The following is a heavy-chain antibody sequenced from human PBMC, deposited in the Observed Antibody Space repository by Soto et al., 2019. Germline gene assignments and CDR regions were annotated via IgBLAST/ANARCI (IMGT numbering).Heavy chain of an antibody. CDR2: IIPIFGTA. V-gene: IGHV1-69*01. CDR3: ARAAGHYYDSIGYWSWFDP. CDR1: GGTFSSYA. D-gene: IGHD3-22*01. J-gene: IGHJ5*02. Sequence: QVQLVQSGAEVKKPGSSVKVSCKASGGTFSSYAISWVRQAPGQGLEWMGGIIPIFGTANYAQKFQGRVTITADESTSTAYMELSSLRSEDTAVYYCARAAGHYYDSIGYWSWFDPWGQGTLVTVSS.